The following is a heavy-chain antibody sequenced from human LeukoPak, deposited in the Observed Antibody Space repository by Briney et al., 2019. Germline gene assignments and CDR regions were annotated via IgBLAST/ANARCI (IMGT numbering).Heavy chain of an antibody. D-gene: IGHD6-6*01. V-gene: IGHV3-7*01. J-gene: IGHJ4*02. CDR1: GFTFSSYS. Sequence: GGSLRLSCAASGFTFSSYSTNWVRQAPGKGLEWVANIKEDGSEKYYVDSVKGRFTISRDNAKNSLNLQMDSLRVEDTAVYYCTRGDSSSKIDYWGQGTLVTVSS. CDR3: TRGDSSSKIDY. CDR2: IKEDGSEK.